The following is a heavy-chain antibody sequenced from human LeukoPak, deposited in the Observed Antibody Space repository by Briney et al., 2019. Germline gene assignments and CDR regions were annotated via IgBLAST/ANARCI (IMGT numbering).Heavy chain of an antibody. CDR2: ISCSGNTI. CDR1: GFTFSSYE. V-gene: IGHV3-48*03. D-gene: IGHD2-21*02. Sequence: PGESLTLSCAASGFTFSSYEMNWVRQAPGKGLEWVSHISCSGNTIFYADSEKGLFTISRDTAKNSFYLQINILSADNTVVYCVARFTVTADDAFDIWGRGTMVIVSS. CDR3: ARFTVTADDAFDI. J-gene: IGHJ3*02.